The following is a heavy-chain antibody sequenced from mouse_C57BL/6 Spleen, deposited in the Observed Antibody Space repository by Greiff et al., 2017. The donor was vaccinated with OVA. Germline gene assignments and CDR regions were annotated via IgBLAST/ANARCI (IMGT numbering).Heavy chain of an antibody. CDR1: GYAFSSSW. V-gene: IGHV1-82*01. CDR2: IYPGDGDT. J-gene: IGHJ2*01. CDR3: ARSAGSSGFDY. Sequence: VQLQQSGPELVKPGASVKISCKASGYAFSSSWMNWVKQRPGKGLEWIGRIYPGDGDTNYNGKFKGKATLTADKSSITAYVQLSSRTSEDAAVYFCARSAGSSGFDYWGQGTTLTVSS. D-gene: IGHD3-2*02.